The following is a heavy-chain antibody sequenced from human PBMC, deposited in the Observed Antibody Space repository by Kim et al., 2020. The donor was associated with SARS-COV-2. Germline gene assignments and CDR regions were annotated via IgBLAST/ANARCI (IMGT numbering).Heavy chain of an antibody. Sequence: GGSLRLSCAASGFTFSSYDMHWVRQATGKGLEWVSAIGTAGDTYYPGSVKGRFTISRENAKNSLYLQMTSLRAGDTAVYYCARDQGPMVRGVIGGGMDVWGQGTTVTVSS. V-gene: IGHV3-13*01. CDR3: ARDQGPMVRGVIGGGMDV. CDR2: IGTAGDT. D-gene: IGHD3-10*01. CDR1: GFTFSSYD. J-gene: IGHJ6*02.